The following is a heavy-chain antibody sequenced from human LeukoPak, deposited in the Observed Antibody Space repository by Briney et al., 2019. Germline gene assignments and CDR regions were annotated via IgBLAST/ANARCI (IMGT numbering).Heavy chain of an antibody. CDR2: IYHSGST. CDR3: ARVVPPTPYYMDV. J-gene: IGHJ6*03. D-gene: IGHD2-15*01. Sequence: SSETLSLTCAVSGYSISSGYYWGWIRQPPGKGLEWIGSIYHSGSTYYNPSLKSRVTISVDTSKNQFSLKLSSVTAADTAVYYCARVVPPTPYYMDVWGKGTTVTVSS. V-gene: IGHV4-38-2*01. CDR1: GYSISSGYY.